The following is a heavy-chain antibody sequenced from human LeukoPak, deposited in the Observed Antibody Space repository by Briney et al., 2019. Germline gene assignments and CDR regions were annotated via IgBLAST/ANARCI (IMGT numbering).Heavy chain of an antibody. Sequence: GASVTVSCKASGDTFTGYYMHWGRQAPGEGREWRGWIKPNRGGTNYAQTFQGRVTMTRDTSISTAYMELSRLTSDDTAVYYGARDIVLVVYATDPQPGYWGQGTLVTVSS. D-gene: IGHD2-8*01. V-gene: IGHV1-2*02. CDR3: ARDIVLVVYATDPQPGY. CDR2: IKPNRGGT. CDR1: GDTFTGYY. J-gene: IGHJ4*02.